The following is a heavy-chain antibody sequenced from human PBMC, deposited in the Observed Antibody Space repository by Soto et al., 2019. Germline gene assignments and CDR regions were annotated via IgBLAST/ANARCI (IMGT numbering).Heavy chain of an antibody. Sequence: QVQLQESGPGLVKPSETLSLTCAVSGGSISSSHWWSWVRQPPGKGLEWIGEGYHSGSTNYNPSRKSRVTISVEKSKNQFSLKLNSVSAADTAVYYCAASTGYSYGYGGVHAFDVWGQGTMVTVSS. V-gene: IGHV4-4*02. CDR2: GYHSGST. CDR3: AASTGYSYGYGGVHAFDV. J-gene: IGHJ3*01. D-gene: IGHD5-18*01. CDR1: GGSISSSHW.